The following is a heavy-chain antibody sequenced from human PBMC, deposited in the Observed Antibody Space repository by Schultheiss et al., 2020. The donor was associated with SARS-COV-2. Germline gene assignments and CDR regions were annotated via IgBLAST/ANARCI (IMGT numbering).Heavy chain of an antibody. D-gene: IGHD2-2*01. CDR1: GGSFSGYY. CDR2: INHSGST. V-gene: IGHV4-34*01. Sequence: SETLSLTCAVYGGSFSGYYWSWIRQPPGKGLEWIGEINHSGSTNYNPSLKSRVTISVDTSKNQFSLKLSSVTAADTAVYYCASRTPARYWGQGTLVTVSS. J-gene: IGHJ4*02. CDR3: ASRTPARY.